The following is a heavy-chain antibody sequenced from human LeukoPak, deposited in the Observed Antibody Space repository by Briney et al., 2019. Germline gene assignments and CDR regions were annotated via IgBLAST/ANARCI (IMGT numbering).Heavy chain of an antibody. D-gene: IGHD3-16*01. J-gene: IGHJ4*02. CDR3: TTHYAN. V-gene: IGHV3-15*01. CDR1: GFTLNNAW. CDR2: IKSKTSGGTT. Sequence: PGGSLRLSCEVSGFTLNNAWMSWVRQAPGKGLEWVGLIKSKTSGGTTHYAAPVKGRFTISREDSKDTLYLQMSSLRTEDTAIYYCTTHYANWGQGILVTVSS.